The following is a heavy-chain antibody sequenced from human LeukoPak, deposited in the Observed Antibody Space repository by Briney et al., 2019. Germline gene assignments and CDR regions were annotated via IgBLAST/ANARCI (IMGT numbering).Heavy chain of an antibody. CDR3: ARDVGGFFDY. D-gene: IGHD2-15*01. CDR2: ISGSGKNI. J-gene: IGHJ4*02. V-gene: IGHV3-21*01. CDR1: GFSFSSYS. Sequence: GGSLRLSCAASGFSFSSYSLNWVRQAPGKGLERVSSISGSGKNIYYADSVKGRFIISRDNAKNSLYLQMNSLRVEDTAVYYCARDVGGFFDYWGQGILATVSS.